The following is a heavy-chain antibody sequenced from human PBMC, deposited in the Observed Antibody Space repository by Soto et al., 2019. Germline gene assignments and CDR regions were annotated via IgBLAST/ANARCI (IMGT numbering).Heavy chain of an antibody. CDR3: AGRIAADLGMDV. D-gene: IGHD6-25*01. V-gene: IGHV5-10-1*01. CDR2: IDPSDSYT. J-gene: IGHJ6*02. CDR1: GYSFTSYW. Sequence: PGESLKISCKGSGYSFTSYWISWFLEMPGKGLEWMGRIDPSDSYTNYSPSFQGHVTISADKSISTAYLQWSSLKASDTAMYYCAGRIAADLGMDVWGQGTTVTVSS.